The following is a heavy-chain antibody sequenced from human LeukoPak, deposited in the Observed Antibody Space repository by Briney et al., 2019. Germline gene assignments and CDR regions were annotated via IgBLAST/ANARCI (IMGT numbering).Heavy chain of an antibody. CDR3: ARGGDINVAGIIDY. D-gene: IGHD6-19*01. V-gene: IGHV4-59*08. CDR1: GATVSDFY. Sequence: SETLSLTCNVSGATVSDFYWTWIRQPPGKGLEWIGYMFYNGRTNYNPSLEGRVTISVDTSKNQFSLKLTSVTAADTALYYCARGGDINVAGIIDYWGQGTRVIVSS. J-gene: IGHJ4*02. CDR2: MFYNGRT.